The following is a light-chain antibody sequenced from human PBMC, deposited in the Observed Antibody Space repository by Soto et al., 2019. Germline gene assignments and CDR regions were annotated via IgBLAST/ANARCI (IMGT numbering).Light chain of an antibody. CDR1: SSNIGAGYD. V-gene: IGLV1-40*01. CDR2: GNS. Sequence: QPVLTQPPSVSGAPGQRVTISCTGSSSNIGAGYDVHWYQQLPGTAPKLLISGNSNRPSGVPDRFSGSKSGTSASLAITGIQAEDEADYYCQSYDSSLSVVFGGGTKVTVL. J-gene: IGLJ2*01. CDR3: QSYDSSLSVV.